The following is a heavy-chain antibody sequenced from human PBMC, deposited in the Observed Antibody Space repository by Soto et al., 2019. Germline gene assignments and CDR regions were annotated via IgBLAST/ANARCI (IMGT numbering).Heavy chain of an antibody. CDR1: GFTFSSYW. Sequence: EVQLVESGGGLVLPGGSPRLSCVASGFTFSSYWMHWVRQAPAKGLVWVSRINRDGSSTSYADSVKGRFTISRDNAKNTLYLQMNSLRAEDTAVYYCARGPFDTSSGTGAYWGLGTLVTVSS. V-gene: IGHV3-74*01. J-gene: IGHJ4*02. CDR2: INRDGSST. D-gene: IGHD3-9*01. CDR3: ARGPFDTSSGTGAY.